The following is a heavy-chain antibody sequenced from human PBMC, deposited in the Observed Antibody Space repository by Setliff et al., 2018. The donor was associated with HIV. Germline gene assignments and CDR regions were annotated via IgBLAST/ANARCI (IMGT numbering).Heavy chain of an antibody. D-gene: IGHD1-26*01. CDR1: GYTFTANH. CDR2: INPSGGDT. Sequence: GASVKVSCKASGYTFTANHRHWGRQAPGQGLEWMGTINPSGGDTIYAPEFQGRVTMTTDTSTRTAYMELSGLTSEDTAVYFCIVNIVGPVTGLDRWGPGTLVTVSS. CDR3: IVNIVGPVTGLDR. J-gene: IGHJ5*02. V-gene: IGHV1-46*01.